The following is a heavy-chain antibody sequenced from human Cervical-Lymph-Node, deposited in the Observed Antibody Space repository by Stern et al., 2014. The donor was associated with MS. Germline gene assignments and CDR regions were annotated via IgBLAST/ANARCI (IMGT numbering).Heavy chain of an antibody. V-gene: IGHV4-31*03. J-gene: IGHJ3*02. CDR2: ISYTGSA. D-gene: IGHD4-17*01. CDR1: GGSISISNYL. CDR3: AREVIAVTSYSPDDAFDI. Sequence: QLQLQESGPGLVKPSQTLSLTCTVSGGSISISNYLWSWVRQRPGKGLEWIGYISYTGSAYYTPSLESRVFISVDTSKNQFSLQLNSVTAADTATYYCAREVIAVTSYSPDDAFDIWGQGAMITVSS.